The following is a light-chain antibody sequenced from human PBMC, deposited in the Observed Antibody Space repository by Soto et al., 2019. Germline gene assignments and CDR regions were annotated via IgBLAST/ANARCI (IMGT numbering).Light chain of an antibody. CDR3: QQYGSTPPT. V-gene: IGKV3-20*01. CDR1: QSVSSTY. J-gene: IGKJ2*01. CDR2: GVS. Sequence: EIVLTQSPGTLSLSPGERATLSCRASQSVSSTYLAWYQRKPGQAPRLLIYGVSNRATGIPDRFSGSGSGTDFTLTISRLEPEDFAVYYCQQYGSTPPTFGQGTKLEIK.